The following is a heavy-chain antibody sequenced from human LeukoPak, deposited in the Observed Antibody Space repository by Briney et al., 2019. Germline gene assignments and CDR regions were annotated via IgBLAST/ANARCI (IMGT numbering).Heavy chain of an antibody. D-gene: IGHD1-26*01. CDR1: GFIFSSYA. CDR2: ISGSGGST. Sequence: GGSLRLSCAASGFIFSSYAMSWVRQAPGKGLGWVSAISGSGGSTYYADSVKGRFTISRDNSKNTLYLQMNSLRAEDTAVYYCAKESTYSGSYFRSIRYYYYGMDVWGQGTTVTVSS. J-gene: IGHJ6*02. V-gene: IGHV3-23*01. CDR3: AKESTYSGSYFRSIRYYYYGMDV.